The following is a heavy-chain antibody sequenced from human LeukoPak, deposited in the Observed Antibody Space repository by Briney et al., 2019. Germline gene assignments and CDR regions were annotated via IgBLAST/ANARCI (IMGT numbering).Heavy chain of an antibody. CDR1: GFTFSDYA. J-gene: IGHJ4*02. Sequence: GRSLRLSCKAAGFTFSDYAVTWVRQAPGKGLEWVGFIRNKANGGTADYAASVKGRFTISRDDSKTIAYLQTNSLKTEDTAMYYCSRAYSTGWLGINDYWGQGALVTVSS. CDR2: IRNKANGGTA. CDR3: SRAYSTGWLGINDY. D-gene: IGHD6-19*01. V-gene: IGHV3-49*04.